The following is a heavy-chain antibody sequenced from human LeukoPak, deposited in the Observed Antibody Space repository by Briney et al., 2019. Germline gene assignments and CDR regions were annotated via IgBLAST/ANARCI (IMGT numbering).Heavy chain of an antibody. CDR1: GGSISSYY. Sequence: SETLSLTCTVSGGSISSYYWSWIRQPPGKGLEWIGYIYYSGSTNYNPSLKSRVTISVDTSMNQFSLKLSSVTAADTAVYYCARDRRMVRGVAYYYYGMDVWGQGTTVTVSS. V-gene: IGHV4-59*01. J-gene: IGHJ6*02. CDR3: ARDRRMVRGVAYYYYGMDV. D-gene: IGHD3-10*01. CDR2: IYYSGST.